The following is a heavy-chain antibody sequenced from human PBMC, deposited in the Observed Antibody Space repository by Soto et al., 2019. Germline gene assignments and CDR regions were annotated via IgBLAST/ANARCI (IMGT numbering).Heavy chain of an antibody. CDR2: IIPIFGTA. D-gene: IGHD2-2*01. Sequence: QVQLVQSGAEVKKPGSSVKVSCKASGGTFSSYAISWVRQAPGQGLEWMGGIIPIFGTANYAQKFQGRVTITADESTSTAYMELSSLRSEDTAVYYCARGLVAVPAALTAYYYYYYGMDVWGQGTTVTVSS. V-gene: IGHV1-69*01. J-gene: IGHJ6*02. CDR1: GGTFSSYA. CDR3: ARGLVAVPAALTAYYYYYYGMDV.